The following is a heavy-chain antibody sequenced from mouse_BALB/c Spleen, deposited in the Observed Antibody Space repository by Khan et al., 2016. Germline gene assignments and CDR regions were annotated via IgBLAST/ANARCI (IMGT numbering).Heavy chain of an antibody. CDR3: ARWVITTNFDY. D-gene: IGHD2-4*01. V-gene: IGHV9-3*02. J-gene: IGHJ2*01. CDR1: GYTFTNYG. Sequence: QIQLVQSGPELKKPGETVKISCKASGYTFTNYGMNWVKQAPGKGLKWMGWINTNTGEPTYAEEFKGRFAFSLETSASTAYLQINNLKNEDTATYFWARWVITTNFDYWGQGTTLTVSS. CDR2: INTNTGEP.